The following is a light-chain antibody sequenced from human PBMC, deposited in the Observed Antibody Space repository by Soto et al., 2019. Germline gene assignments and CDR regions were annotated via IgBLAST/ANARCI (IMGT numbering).Light chain of an antibody. V-gene: IGKV1-9*01. J-gene: IGKJ5*01. CDR3: PQRKSYQIT. CDR2: AAS. CDR1: QDINTY. Sequence: DIQLTQSPSFLSASVGDRVTITCLASQDINTYLAWYQQKPGKAPKLLIFAASTLQNGVPSRFSGSGSGTEFTFTITSLQPEDFATYYCPQRKSYQITFGQGTRMAIK.